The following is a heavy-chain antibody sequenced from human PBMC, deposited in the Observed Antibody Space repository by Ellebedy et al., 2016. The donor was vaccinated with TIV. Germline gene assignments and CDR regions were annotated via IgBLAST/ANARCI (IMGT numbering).Heavy chain of an antibody. Sequence: AASVKVSCKASGYTFTSYAMHWVRQAPGQRLEWMGWINAGNGNTKYSQKFQGRVTITRDTSASTAYMELSSLRSEDTAVYYCARDEEDTAIAPWGQGTLVTVSS. D-gene: IGHD5-18*01. V-gene: IGHV1-3*01. J-gene: IGHJ4*02. CDR1: GYTFTSYA. CDR2: INAGNGNT. CDR3: ARDEEDTAIAP.